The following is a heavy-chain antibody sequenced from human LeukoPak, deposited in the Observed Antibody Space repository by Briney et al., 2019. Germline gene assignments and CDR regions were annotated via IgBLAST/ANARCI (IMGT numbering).Heavy chain of an antibody. V-gene: IGHV4-59*01. D-gene: IGHD2-2*01. Sequence: PSETLSLTCTVSGGSISSYYWSWIRQPPGKGLEWIGYIYYSGSTNYNPSLKSRVTISVDTSKNQFSLKLSSVTAADTAVYYCARAEIVVVPANADYYYYYYMDVWGKGTTVTVSS. CDR3: ARAEIVVVPANADYYYYYYMDV. CDR1: GGSISSYY. CDR2: IYYSGST. J-gene: IGHJ6*03.